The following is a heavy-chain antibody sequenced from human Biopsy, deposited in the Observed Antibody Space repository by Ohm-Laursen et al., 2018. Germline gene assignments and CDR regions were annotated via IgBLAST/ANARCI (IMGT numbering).Heavy chain of an antibody. Sequence: GTLSLTCTVSGGSISGYYWTWIRQSPRKGLEWIGIIYYTGHTNYNPSLKSRATISVDTSKNQFSLKVISVTAADTAVYYCARLTGDPSYWGQGILVTVSS. CDR1: GGSISGYY. V-gene: IGHV4-59*01. J-gene: IGHJ4*02. D-gene: IGHD7-27*01. CDR2: IYYTGHT. CDR3: ARLTGDPSY.